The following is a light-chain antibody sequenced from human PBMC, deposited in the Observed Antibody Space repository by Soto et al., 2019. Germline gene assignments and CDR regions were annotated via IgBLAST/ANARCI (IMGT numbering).Light chain of an antibody. Sequence: EIVMTQSPATLSVSPGERATLSCRASQSVSSHLAWYQQKPGQAPRLLIYGASSRATGIPDRFSGSGSGTDFTLTISRLEPEDFAVYYCQQYGSSPLVTFGGGTKVDIK. CDR3: QQYGSSPLVT. V-gene: IGKV3-20*01. CDR1: QSVSSH. CDR2: GAS. J-gene: IGKJ4*01.